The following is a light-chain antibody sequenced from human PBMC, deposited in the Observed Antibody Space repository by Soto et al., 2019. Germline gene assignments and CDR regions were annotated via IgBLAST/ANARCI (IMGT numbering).Light chain of an antibody. CDR1: QSVNNY. J-gene: IGKJ1*01. V-gene: IGKV3-15*01. CDR2: GAS. CDR3: QQYNNWPQT. Sequence: PGERATLSCRASQSVNNYLAWYQQRPGQAPRLLISGASTRATGIPARFSGSGSGTEFTLTISSLQSADFGVYYCQQYNNWPQTFGQGTKVDIK.